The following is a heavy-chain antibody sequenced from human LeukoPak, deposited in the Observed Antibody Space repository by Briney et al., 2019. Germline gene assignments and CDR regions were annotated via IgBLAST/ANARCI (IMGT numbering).Heavy chain of an antibody. CDR1: GASISSYY. V-gene: IGHV4-4*07. CDR3: ATEAPSPRSLDS. Sequence: SETLSLTCTVSGASISSYYWSWIRKSAGKGLQWIGRIHTSRTTNYNPSLRSRVTMSLDTSKNQFSLNLTALTAADTAVYCCATEAPSPRSLDSWGQGTLVTVSS. CDR2: IHTSRTT. J-gene: IGHJ4*02.